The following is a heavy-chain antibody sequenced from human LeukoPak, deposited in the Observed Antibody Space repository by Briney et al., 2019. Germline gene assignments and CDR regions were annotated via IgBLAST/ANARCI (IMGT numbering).Heavy chain of an antibody. V-gene: IGHV3-21*04. Sequence: PGGSLRLSCAASGFTFSSYSMNWVRQAPGKGLEWVSSISSSSTYIYYADSVKGRFTISRDNAKNSLYLQMNSLRAEDTALYYCAKGKSGSSPLRRSYPFDPWGQGTLVTVSS. J-gene: IGHJ5*02. CDR2: ISSSSTYI. CDR3: AKGKSGSSPLRRSYPFDP. D-gene: IGHD3-10*01. CDR1: GFTFSSYS.